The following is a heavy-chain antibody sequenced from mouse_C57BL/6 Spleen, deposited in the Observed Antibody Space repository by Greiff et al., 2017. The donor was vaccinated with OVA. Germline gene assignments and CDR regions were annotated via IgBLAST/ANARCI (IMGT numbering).Heavy chain of an antibody. CDR1: GFTFSDYY. D-gene: IGHD2-1*01. Sequence: EVQLQESGGGLVQPGGSLKLSCAASGFTFSDYYMYWVRQTPEKRLEWVAYISNGGGSTYYPDTVKGRFTISRDNAKNTLYLQMSRLKSEDTAMYYCARRSSYGKGAMDYWGQGTSVTVSS. CDR2: ISNGGGST. J-gene: IGHJ4*01. V-gene: IGHV5-12*01. CDR3: ARRSSYGKGAMDY.